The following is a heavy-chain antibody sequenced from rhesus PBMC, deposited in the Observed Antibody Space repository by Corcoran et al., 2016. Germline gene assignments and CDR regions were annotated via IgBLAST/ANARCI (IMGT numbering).Heavy chain of an antibody. Sequence: QVQLQESGPGLVKPSETLSLTCAVSGGSIIDYYYWNWIRQPPGKGLEWIGHIYGTSARPYHNPSLKSRVTISKATSKNQFFLKLSSVTAADTAVYYCARDDDSSWSLDYWGQGVLVTVSS. CDR3: ARDDDSSWSLDY. CDR2: IYGTSARP. J-gene: IGHJ4*01. V-gene: IGHV4S9*01. CDR1: GGSIIDYYY. D-gene: IGHD6-13*01.